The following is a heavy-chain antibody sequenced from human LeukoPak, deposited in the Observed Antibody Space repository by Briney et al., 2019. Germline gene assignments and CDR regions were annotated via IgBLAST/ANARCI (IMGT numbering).Heavy chain of an antibody. CDR2: ISYDGSNK. V-gene: IGHV3-30-3*01. Sequence: GSLRLSCAASGFTFSSYAMHWVRQAPGKGLEWVAVISYDGSNKYYADSVKGRFTISRDNSKNTLYLQMNSLRAEDTAVYYCARDRDDSYDFDYWGQGTLVTVSS. CDR3: ARDRDDSYDFDY. CDR1: GFTFSSYA. J-gene: IGHJ4*02. D-gene: IGHD1-1*01.